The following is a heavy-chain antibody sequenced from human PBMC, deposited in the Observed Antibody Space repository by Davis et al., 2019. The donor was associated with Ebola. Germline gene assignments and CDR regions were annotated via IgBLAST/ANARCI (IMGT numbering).Heavy chain of an antibody. CDR3: TRGTRGGIYSFDP. J-gene: IGHJ5*02. D-gene: IGHD3-10*01. V-gene: IGHV3-73*01. CDR1: GFTFSGSA. CDR2: IRSKANSYAT. Sequence: GGSLRLSCAASGFTFSGSAMHWVRQASGKGLEWVGRIRSKANSYATAYAASVKGRFTISRDDSKNTAYLQMNSLKIEDTAVYYCTRGTRGGIYSFDPWGQGTLVTVSS.